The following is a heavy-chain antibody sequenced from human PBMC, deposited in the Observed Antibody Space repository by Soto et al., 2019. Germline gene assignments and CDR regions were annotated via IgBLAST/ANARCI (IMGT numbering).Heavy chain of an antibody. Sequence: HVQLVQSGAEVKKPGASLGVSCKASGYTFTDYYIHWVRQAPGQGLQWMGWLSPYNGATTYAQKFQDWVTMTRDTSISTAYLDLSRLSSGDTAVYYCARAQELRSFDWSWGGGAVDVWGQGTMVTASS. V-gene: IGHV1-2*04. CDR3: ARAQELRSFDWSWGGGAVDV. D-gene: IGHD3-9*01. CDR1: GYTFTDYY. J-gene: IGHJ3*01. CDR2: LSPYNGAT.